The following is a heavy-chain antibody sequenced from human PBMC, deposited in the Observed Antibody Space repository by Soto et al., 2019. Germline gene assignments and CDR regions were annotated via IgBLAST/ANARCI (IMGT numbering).Heavy chain of an antibody. Sequence: GGSLRLSCAASGFTFDDHAMHWVRQVPGKGLEWVSAISWNSANIGYADSVKGRFTISRDNAKSSLYLQMNSLRPEDTALYYCARDFLGGEQPFYNNMDVWGQGTTVTVAS. CDR1: GFTFDDHA. D-gene: IGHD1-1*01. V-gene: IGHV3-9*01. J-gene: IGHJ6*02. CDR2: ISWNSANI. CDR3: ARDFLGGEQPFYNNMDV.